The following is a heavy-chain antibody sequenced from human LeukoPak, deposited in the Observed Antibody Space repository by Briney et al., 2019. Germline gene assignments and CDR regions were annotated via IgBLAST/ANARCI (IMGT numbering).Heavy chain of an antibody. Sequence: ASVKVSCKASGYTFTGYYMHWVRQAPGQGLEWMGWINPNSGGTNYAQKFQGWVTMTRDTSISTAYMELSRLRSDDTAVYYCARAEGICSGGSCFHFDYWGQGTLVTVSS. D-gene: IGHD2-15*01. CDR2: INPNSGGT. V-gene: IGHV1-2*04. CDR1: GYTFTGYY. CDR3: ARAEGICSGGSCFHFDY. J-gene: IGHJ4*02.